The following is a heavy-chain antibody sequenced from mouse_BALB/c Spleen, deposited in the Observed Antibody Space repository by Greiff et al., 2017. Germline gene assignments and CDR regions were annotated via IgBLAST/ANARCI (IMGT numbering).Heavy chain of an antibody. CDR1: GFDFSRYW. D-gene: IGHD2-14*01. V-gene: IGHV4-1*02. CDR2: INPDSSTI. J-gene: IGHJ4*01. CDR3: ARTGYYRYDGNAMDY. Sequence: EVKLQESGGGLVQPGGSLKLSCAASGFDFSRYWMSWVRQAPGKGLEWIGEINPDSSTINYTPSLKDKFIISRDNANNTLYLQMSKVRSEDTALYYCARTGYYRYDGNAMDYWGQGTSVTVSS.